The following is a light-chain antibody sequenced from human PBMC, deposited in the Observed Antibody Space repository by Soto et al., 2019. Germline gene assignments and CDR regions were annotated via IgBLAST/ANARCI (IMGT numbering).Light chain of an antibody. J-gene: IGKJ4*01. CDR2: VAS. CDR3: QQYNVWPLT. Sequence: EIVMTQSPVTLSVSPGDRATLSCRASQSGNSNLAWYQQKPGQTPKLLIYVASTRATGIPARFSGSGSGTEFTLTISSLQSEDFAVYYCQQYNVWPLTFGGWTKVEFK. V-gene: IGKV3-15*01. CDR1: QSGNSN.